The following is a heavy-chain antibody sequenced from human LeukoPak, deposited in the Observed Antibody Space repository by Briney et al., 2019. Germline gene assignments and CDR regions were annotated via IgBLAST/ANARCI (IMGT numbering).Heavy chain of an antibody. J-gene: IGHJ4*02. V-gene: IGHV4-59*01. CDR3: AREEAAMVYYY. CDR2: IYYSGST. Sequence: SETLSLTCTVSGGSICSYYWSWIRQPPGKGLEWIGYIYYSGSTNYNPSLKSRVTISVDKSKNQFSLKLSSVTAADTAVYYCAREEAAMVYYYWGQGTLVTVSS. CDR1: GGSICSYY. D-gene: IGHD5-18*01.